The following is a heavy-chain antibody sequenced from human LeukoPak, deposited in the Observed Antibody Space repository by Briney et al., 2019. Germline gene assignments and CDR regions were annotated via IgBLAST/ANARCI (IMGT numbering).Heavy chain of an antibody. CDR3: ARDPAITMVRGVQFDY. V-gene: IGHV1-2*02. CDR2: INPNSGGT. CDR1: GYTFTGYY. J-gene: IGHJ4*02. D-gene: IGHD3-10*01. Sequence: ASVKVSCKASGYTFTGYYVHWVRQAPGQGPEWMGWINPNSGGTNYAQKFQGRVTMTRDTSISTAYMELSRLRSDDTAVYYCARDPAITMVRGVQFDYWGQGTLVTVSS.